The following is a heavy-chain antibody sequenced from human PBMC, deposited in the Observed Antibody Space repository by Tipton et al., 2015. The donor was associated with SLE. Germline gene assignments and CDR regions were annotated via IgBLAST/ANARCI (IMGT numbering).Heavy chain of an antibody. CDR1: GGSLSSYY. V-gene: IGHV4-59*12. D-gene: IGHD3-3*01. J-gene: IGHJ6*02. Sequence: LRLSCTVSGGSLSSYYWSWIRQPPGKGLEWIGYIYDNGKSNYNPSLKSRVTISIDTSKNQFSLKVRSVTAADTAVYYCARGTYYDFWSGQWDYYYYGMDVWGQGTTVTVSS. CDR3: ARGTYYDFWSGQWDYYYYGMDV. CDR2: IYDNGKS.